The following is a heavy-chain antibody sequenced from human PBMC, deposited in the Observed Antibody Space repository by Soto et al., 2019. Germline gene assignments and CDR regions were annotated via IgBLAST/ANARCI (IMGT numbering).Heavy chain of an antibody. CDR1: GGSISSGGYY. J-gene: IGHJ4*02. CDR2: IYYSGST. V-gene: IGHV4-31*03. Sequence: QVQLQESGPGLVKPSQTLSLTCTVSGGSISSGGYYWSWIRQHPGKGLEWIGYIYYSGSTYYNPSLKRRVTISVETSKNQSSLKLSSVTAADTAVYYCARYPSATTVTTEFDYWGQGTLVTVSS. CDR3: ARYPSATTVTTEFDY. D-gene: IGHD4-17*01.